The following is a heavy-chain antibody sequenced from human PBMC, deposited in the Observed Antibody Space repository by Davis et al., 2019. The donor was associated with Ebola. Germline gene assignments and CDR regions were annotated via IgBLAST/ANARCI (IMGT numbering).Heavy chain of an antibody. D-gene: IGHD3-3*01. Sequence: PSETLSLTCSVSGGSIGSSSSHWGWIRQPPGKGLEWIGSIYYSGSTYYNPSLKSRVTISIDTSKNQFSLKLSSVTAADTTVYYCARRSALEWDYYFDYWGQGTLVTVSS. V-gene: IGHV4-39*01. J-gene: IGHJ4*02. CDR1: GGSIGSSSSH. CDR3: ARRSALEWDYYFDY. CDR2: IYYSGST.